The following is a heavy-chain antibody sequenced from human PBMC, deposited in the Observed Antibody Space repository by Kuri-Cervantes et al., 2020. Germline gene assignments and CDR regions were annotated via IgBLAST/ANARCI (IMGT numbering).Heavy chain of an antibody. CDR2: MYHSGST. CDR1: GGSISSYY. J-gene: IGHJ6*02. D-gene: IGHD2-21*02. V-gene: IGHV4-59*01. CDR3: ARAPAYCGGDFYLRVRYYYYGMDV. Sequence: SESLSLTCTVSGGSISSYYWSWIRQPPGKGLEWVGYMYHSGSTYYNPSLKSRVTVSVDRSKNQFSLKLSSVTAADTAVYYCARAPAYCGGDFYLRVRYYYYGMDVWGQGTTVTVSS.